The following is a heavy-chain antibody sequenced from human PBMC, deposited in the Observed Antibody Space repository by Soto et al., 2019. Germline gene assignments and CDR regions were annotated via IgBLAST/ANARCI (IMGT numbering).Heavy chain of an antibody. V-gene: IGHV4-34*01. J-gene: IGHJ3*02. CDR2: INHRGRT. CDR3: ARATHGYGSGSYRFDI. Sequence: PSETLSLTCAVYGGSFSGYYWRWIRQPPGKGLEWIGEINHRGRTNYNPSLKSRVTTSVDTSKNQFSLKLSSVTAADTAVYYCARATHGYGSGSYRFDIWGQGTMVTVS. CDR1: GGSFSGYY. D-gene: IGHD3-10*01.